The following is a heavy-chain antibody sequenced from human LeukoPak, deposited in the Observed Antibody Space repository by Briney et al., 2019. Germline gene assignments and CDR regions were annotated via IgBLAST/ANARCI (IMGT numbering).Heavy chain of an antibody. D-gene: IGHD1-26*01. CDR1: GGSFSGYY. J-gene: IGHJ4*02. CDR3: ARRGYYFDY. Sequence: LSLTCAVYGGSFSGYYWSWIRQAPGKGLEWVSYISSSGSTIYYADSVKGRFTISRDNAKNSLYLQMNSLRAEDTAVYYCARRGYYFDYWGQGTLVTVSS. V-gene: IGHV3-11*04. CDR2: ISSSGSTI.